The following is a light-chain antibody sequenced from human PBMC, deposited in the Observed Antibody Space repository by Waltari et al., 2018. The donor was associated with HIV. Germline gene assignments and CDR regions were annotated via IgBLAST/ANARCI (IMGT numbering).Light chain of an antibody. V-gene: IGLV2-14*01. CDR1: RSDVGGYNY. CDR3: SSYTSSRTWV. CDR2: EVS. J-gene: IGLJ3*02. Sequence: QSALTQPASVSGSPGQSITISCTGTRSDVGGYNYVSWYQHHPGKAPKLVIYEVSNRPSGVSNRFSGFKSANTASLTISGLQAEDEGDYYCSSYTSSRTWVFGGGTKL.